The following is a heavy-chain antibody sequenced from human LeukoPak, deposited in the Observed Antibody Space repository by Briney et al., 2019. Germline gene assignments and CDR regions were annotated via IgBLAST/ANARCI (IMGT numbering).Heavy chain of an antibody. Sequence: SETLSLTCGVYGGSFSGYYWTWIRQSPAMGLEWIGEIIHSGRTNYNPSLTSRVSISVDTSKNQFSLELSSVTAADTAVYYCARGILVTVYAAFDYWGQGTLVTVSS. J-gene: IGHJ4*02. CDR3: ARGILVTVYAAFDY. CDR1: GGSFSGYY. CDR2: IIHSGRT. D-gene: IGHD2/OR15-2a*01. V-gene: IGHV4-34*01.